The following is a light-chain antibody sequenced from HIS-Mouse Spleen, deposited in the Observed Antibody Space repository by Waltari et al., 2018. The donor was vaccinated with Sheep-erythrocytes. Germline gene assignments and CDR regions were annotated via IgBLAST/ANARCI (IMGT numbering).Light chain of an antibody. CDR1: SSNIGSNY. Sequence: QSVLTQPPSASGTPGQRVTISCSGSSSNIGSNYVYWYQQPPGTAPKLLIYRNNPRPSGVPDRFSGSKSGTSASRAISGLRSEDEADYYCAAWDDSLSGPVFGGGTKLTVL. J-gene: IGLJ2*01. CDR2: RNN. CDR3: AAWDDSLSGPV. V-gene: IGLV1-47*01.